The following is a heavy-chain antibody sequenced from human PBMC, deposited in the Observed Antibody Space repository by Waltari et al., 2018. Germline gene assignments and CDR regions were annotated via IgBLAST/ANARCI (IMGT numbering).Heavy chain of an antibody. CDR3: ARDHDSSSIYVAE. CDR1: GFIVRSDY. J-gene: IGHJ4*02. CDR2: INRGGST. D-gene: IGHD6-6*01. Sequence: EVQLVESGGGLIQPGGSLRLSCAASGFIVRSDYMNWVRQAPGKGLEWVSLINRGGSTYYSDSVKGRFTISRDNSKNTLYLQMNSLRAEDTAVYFCARDHDSSSIYVAEWGQGTLVTVSS. V-gene: IGHV3-53*01.